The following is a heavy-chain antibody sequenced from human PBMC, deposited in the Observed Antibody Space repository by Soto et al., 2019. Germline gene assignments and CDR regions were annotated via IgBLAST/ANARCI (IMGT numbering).Heavy chain of an antibody. CDR2: ISTFNGNA. J-gene: IGHJ2*01. D-gene: IGHD6-19*01. Sequence: QVQLVQSGAEVKKPGASVKVSCKASGYTLSSNGVSWVRQAPGQGLEWMGWISTFNGNAHYAQKFQGRVTMTTDTSTNTAYMELTSLSSDDTXXXXCARLHGYSSGWY. CDR3: ARLHGYSSGWY. CDR1: GYTLSSNG. V-gene: IGHV1-18*04.